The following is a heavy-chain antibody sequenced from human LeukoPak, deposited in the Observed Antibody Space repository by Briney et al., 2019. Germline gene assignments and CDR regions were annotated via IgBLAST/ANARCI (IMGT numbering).Heavy chain of an antibody. V-gene: IGHV4-31*03. CDR2: IYYSGST. CDR1: GGSISSGGYY. D-gene: IGHD4-17*01. Sequence: SETLSLTCTVSGGSISSGGYYWSWIRQHPGKGLEWIGYIYYSGSTYYNPSLKSRVTISVDTSKNQFSLKLSSVTAADTAVYYCASINKLHNDYGDPGCFDYWGQGTLVTVSS. J-gene: IGHJ4*02. CDR3: ASINKLHNDYGDPGCFDY.